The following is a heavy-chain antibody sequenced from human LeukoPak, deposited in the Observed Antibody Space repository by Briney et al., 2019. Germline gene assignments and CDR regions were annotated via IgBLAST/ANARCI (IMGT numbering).Heavy chain of an antibody. J-gene: IGHJ4*02. D-gene: IGHD3-22*01. V-gene: IGHV3-23*01. CDR2: ISGSGGST. CDR3: AKAPNFYYDSRPDDY. CDR1: GFTFSSYA. Sequence: PEGSLRLSCAASGFTFSSYAMSWVRQAPGKGLEWVSAISGSGGSTYYADSVKGRFPIYRDNSKHTLYLQMNSLRAEDTAVYYCAKAPNFYYDSRPDDYWGRGTLVTVSS.